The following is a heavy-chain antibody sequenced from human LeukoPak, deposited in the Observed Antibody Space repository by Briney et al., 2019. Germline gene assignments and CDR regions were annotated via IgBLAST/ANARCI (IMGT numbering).Heavy chain of an antibody. CDR1: GYSFTSCW. Sequence: GESLKISCKGSGYSFTSCWIGWVRQMPGKGLEWMGIIYPGDSDTRYSPSFQGQVTISADKSISTAYLQWSSLKASDTAMYYCARQGYDSSGYTTTYGGYFDYWGQGTLVTVSS. CDR3: ARQGYDSSGYTTTYGGYFDY. CDR2: IYPGDSDT. J-gene: IGHJ4*02. D-gene: IGHD3-22*01. V-gene: IGHV5-51*01.